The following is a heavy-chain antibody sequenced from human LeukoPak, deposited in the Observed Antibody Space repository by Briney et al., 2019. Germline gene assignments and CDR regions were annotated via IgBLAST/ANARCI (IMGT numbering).Heavy chain of an antibody. V-gene: IGHV3-48*03. CDR3: ARRGYTSGLDY. J-gene: IGHJ4*02. D-gene: IGHD5-18*01. CDR2: ISSSGRTI. CDR1: RFTFSSFE. Sequence: GGSLRLSCAASRFTFSSFEMNWVRQAPGKGVEWVSYISSSGRTIYYADSVKGRFTISRDNAKNSLYLQVNSLRAEDTAVYYCARRGYTSGLDYWGQGTLVTVSS.